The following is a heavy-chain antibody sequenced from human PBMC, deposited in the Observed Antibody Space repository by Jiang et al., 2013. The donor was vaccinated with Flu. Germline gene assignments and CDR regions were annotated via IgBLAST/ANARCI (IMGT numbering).Heavy chain of an antibody. CDR3: ARDHRSTDFDY. D-gene: IGHD1-14*01. Sequence: AASGFTFSSYAMHWVRQAPGKGLEWVAIVSYDGGNKYYADSVKGRFTISRDNSKNTLYLQMNSLRAEDTAVYYCARDHRSTDFDYWGQGTLVTVSS. CDR2: VSYDGGNK. V-gene: IGHV3-30-3*01. CDR1: GFTFSSYA. J-gene: IGHJ4*02.